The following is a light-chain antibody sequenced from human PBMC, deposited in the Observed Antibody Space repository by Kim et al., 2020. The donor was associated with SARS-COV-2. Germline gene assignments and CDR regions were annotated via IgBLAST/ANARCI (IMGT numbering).Light chain of an antibody. J-gene: IGKJ1*01. Sequence: PVSPGERATLSCSASQSISSTLAWYQQKPGQTPRLLIYGASTRATDIPARFSGSGSGTEFTLTISSLQSEDFAVYYGQQYDNWRTFGQGTKVDIK. CDR1: QSISST. V-gene: IGKV3-15*01. CDR2: GAS. CDR3: QQYDNWRT.